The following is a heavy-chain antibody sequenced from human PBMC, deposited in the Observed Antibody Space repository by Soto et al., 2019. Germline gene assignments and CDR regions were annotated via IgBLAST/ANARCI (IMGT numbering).Heavy chain of an antibody. D-gene: IGHD2-15*01. CDR3: ARDIVSDV. V-gene: IGHV1-24*01. Sequence: GASVKVSCKVSGYTLTELSMHWVRQAPGKGLEWMGGFDPEDGNTKYSQKFQGRVTITRDTSASTAYMELRSLRSEDTAVYYCARDIVSDVWGQGTTVTVSS. J-gene: IGHJ6*02. CDR1: GYTLTELS. CDR2: FDPEDGNT.